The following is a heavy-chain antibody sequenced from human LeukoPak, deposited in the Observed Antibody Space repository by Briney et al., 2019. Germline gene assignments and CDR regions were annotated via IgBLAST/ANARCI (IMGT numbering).Heavy chain of an antibody. Sequence: GGSLRLSCAASGFTISNHWMHWVRQAPGKGLVWVSRINSDGRRTGYADSVKGRFTISRDNAKNTLYLQMNSLRPDGTAVYYCAREVEVVPATMGAYYYYYMDVWGKGTTVTVSS. J-gene: IGHJ6*03. CDR2: INSDGRRT. CDR3: AREVEVVPATMGAYYYYYMDV. D-gene: IGHD2-2*01. V-gene: IGHV3-74*01. CDR1: GFTISNHW.